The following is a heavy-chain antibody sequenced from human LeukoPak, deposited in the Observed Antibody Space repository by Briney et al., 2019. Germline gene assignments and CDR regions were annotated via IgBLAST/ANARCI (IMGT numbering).Heavy chain of an antibody. CDR1: GYTFTNYG. CDR2: ISVYNGNT. Sequence: ASVKVSCKASGYTFTNYGINWVRQAPGQGLEWMGWISVYNGNTNYARKLQGRVTMTTDTSTSTVYMELRSLRSDDTAVYYCARASGSYYPKFDYWGQGTLVTVSS. J-gene: IGHJ4*02. V-gene: IGHV1-18*01. CDR3: ARASGSYYPKFDY. D-gene: IGHD1-26*01.